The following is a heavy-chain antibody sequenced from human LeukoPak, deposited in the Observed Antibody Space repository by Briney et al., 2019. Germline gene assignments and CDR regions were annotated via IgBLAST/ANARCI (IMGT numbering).Heavy chain of an antibody. CDR2: INHSGST. V-gene: IGHV4-34*01. Sequence: SETLSLTCAVYGGSFSGYYWSWIRQPPGKGLEWIGEINHSGSTNYNPSLKSRVTISVDTSKNQFSLKLSSVTAADTAVYYCASSGTTGTNSDYWGQGTLVTVSS. D-gene: IGHD1-1*01. CDR1: GGSFSGYY. J-gene: IGHJ4*02. CDR3: ASSGTTGTNSDY.